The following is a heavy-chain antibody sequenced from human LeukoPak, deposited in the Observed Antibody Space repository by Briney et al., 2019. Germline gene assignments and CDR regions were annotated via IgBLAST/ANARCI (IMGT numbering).Heavy chain of an antibody. Sequence: GWINPNSGATNYAQKFQGRVTMTRDTSISTAYMELSRLRSDDTAVYYCARAASGNNWFDPWGQGTLVTVSS. CDR2: INPNSGAT. CDR3: ARAASGNNWFDP. V-gene: IGHV1-2*02. J-gene: IGHJ5*02.